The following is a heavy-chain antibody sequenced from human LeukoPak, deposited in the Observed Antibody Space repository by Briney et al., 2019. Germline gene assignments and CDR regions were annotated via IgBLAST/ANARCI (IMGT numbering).Heavy chain of an antibody. Sequence: GGSLRLSCADSGFTFSSYEMNWVRQAPGKGLEWVSYISSSGSTIYYADSVKGRFTISRDNAKNSLYLQMNSLKAEDTAVYYCARAHASKQLGRHFDYWGQGTLVTVSS. CDR2: ISSSGSTI. CDR3: ARAHASKQLGRHFDY. V-gene: IGHV3-48*03. CDR1: GFTFSSYE. J-gene: IGHJ4*02. D-gene: IGHD6-6*01.